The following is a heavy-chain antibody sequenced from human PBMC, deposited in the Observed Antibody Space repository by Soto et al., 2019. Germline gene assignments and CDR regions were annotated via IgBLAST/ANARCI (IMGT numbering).Heavy chain of an antibody. CDR2: IYYSGST. V-gene: IGHV4-39*01. Sequence: PSETLSLTCTVSGGSISSSSYYWGWIRQPPGKGLEWIGSIYYSGSTYYNPSLKSRVTISVDTSKNQFSLKLSSVTAADTAVYYCARIVSYYDSSGYYSVSRYYYGIDVWGQGTTVP. CDR3: ARIVSYYDSSGYYSVSRYYYGIDV. J-gene: IGHJ6*02. D-gene: IGHD3-22*01. CDR1: GGSISSSSYY.